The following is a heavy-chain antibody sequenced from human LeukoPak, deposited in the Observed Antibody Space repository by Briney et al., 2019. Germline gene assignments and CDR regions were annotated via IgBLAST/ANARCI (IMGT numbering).Heavy chain of an antibody. D-gene: IGHD5-24*01. Sequence: SETLSLTCTVSGGSMSNYYWSWIRQPPGKGLEWIGYIYFSGGSNYNPSFKSRVTMSVDTSKNQFSLKLSSVTAADTAVYYCARHVRSGYNFLDYWGQGNLVTVSS. CDR1: GGSMSNYY. V-gene: IGHV4-59*08. J-gene: IGHJ4*02. CDR2: IYFSGGS. CDR3: ARHVRSGYNFLDY.